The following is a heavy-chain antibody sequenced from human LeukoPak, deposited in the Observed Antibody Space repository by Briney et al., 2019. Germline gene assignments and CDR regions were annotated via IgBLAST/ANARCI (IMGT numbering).Heavy chain of an antibody. CDR1: GYSISSGYY. D-gene: IGHD3-3*01. CDR2: TYHSGST. CDR3: AREGPQNYDFWSGYCDY. Sequence: PSETLSLTCTVSGYSISSGYYWGWIRQPPGKGLEWIGSTYHSGSTYYNPSLKSRVTISVDTSKNQFSLKLSSVTAADTAVYYCAREGPQNYDFWSGYCDYWGQGTLVTVSS. V-gene: IGHV4-38-2*02. J-gene: IGHJ4*02.